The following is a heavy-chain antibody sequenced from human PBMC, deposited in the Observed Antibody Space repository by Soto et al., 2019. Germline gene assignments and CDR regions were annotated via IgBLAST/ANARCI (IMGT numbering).Heavy chain of an antibody. J-gene: IGHJ6*02. V-gene: IGHV1-69*13. CDR1: GCTFSSYA. CDR2: IIPIFGTA. CDR3: ASTDTAMAPSMNYGMDV. D-gene: IGHD5-18*01. Sequence: ASVKVSCKASGCTFSSYAISWVRQAPGQGLEWMGGIIPIFGTANYAQKFQGRVTITADESTSTAYMELSSLRSEDTAVYYCASTDTAMAPSMNYGMDVWGQGTTVTVSS.